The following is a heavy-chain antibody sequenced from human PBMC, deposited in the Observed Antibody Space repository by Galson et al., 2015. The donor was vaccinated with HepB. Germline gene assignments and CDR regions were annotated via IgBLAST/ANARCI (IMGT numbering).Heavy chain of an antibody. CDR1: GYTFTSYG. Sequence: SVKVSCKASGYTFTSYGISWVRQAPGQGLEWMGWISAYNGNTNYAQKLQGRVTMTTDTSTSTAYMELRSLRSDDTAVYYCARSRMAVAGTNVIFDYWGQGTLVTVSS. D-gene: IGHD6-19*01. CDR2: ISAYNGNT. V-gene: IGHV1-18*04. J-gene: IGHJ4*02. CDR3: ARSRMAVAGTNVIFDY.